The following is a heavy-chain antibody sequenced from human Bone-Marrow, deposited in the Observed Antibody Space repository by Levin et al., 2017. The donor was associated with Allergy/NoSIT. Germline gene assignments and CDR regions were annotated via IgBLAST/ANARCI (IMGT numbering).Heavy chain of an antibody. CDR1: GFSLNTAGMT. V-gene: IGHV2-5*02. CDR3: AHMLSFSSRTPFAS. CDR2: IYWDDDK. J-gene: IGHJ4*02. D-gene: IGHD4-23*01. Sequence: SGPTLVKPTQTLTLTCSFSGFSLNTAGMTVGWIRQPPGKTLEWLALIYWDDDKRYSPSLGSRLSITKDTSRNQVLLTLTGVDPLDTATYYCAHMLSFSSRTPFASWGQGTLVTVSS.